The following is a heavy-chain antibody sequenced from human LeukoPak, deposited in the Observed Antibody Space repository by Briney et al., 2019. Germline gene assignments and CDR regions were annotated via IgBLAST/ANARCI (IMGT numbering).Heavy chain of an antibody. D-gene: IGHD3-22*01. Sequence: GEPLKISCKGSGYRFTSYWIGWVRQMPGKGLEWMGIIYPGDSDTGYSPSFQGQVTISADKSISTAYLQWSSLKASDTAMYYCARHTSNDSSGYWPLDYWGQGTLVTVSP. V-gene: IGHV5-51*01. J-gene: IGHJ4*02. CDR3: ARHTSNDSSGYWPLDY. CDR2: IYPGDSDT. CDR1: GYRFTSYW.